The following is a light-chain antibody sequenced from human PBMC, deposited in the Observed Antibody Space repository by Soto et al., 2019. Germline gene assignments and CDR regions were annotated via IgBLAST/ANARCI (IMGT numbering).Light chain of an antibody. CDR3: HQRTNVPLT. Sequence: EIVLTQSPATLSLSPGERATISCRASQSVRSYLAWYQQKPGQAPMLLIYDASNRDIGIPARCGGSGSGTDFTLTISSLEPEEFAVYHCHQRTNVPLTFGGGTKVEIK. CDR2: DAS. V-gene: IGKV3-11*01. J-gene: IGKJ4*01. CDR1: QSVRSY.